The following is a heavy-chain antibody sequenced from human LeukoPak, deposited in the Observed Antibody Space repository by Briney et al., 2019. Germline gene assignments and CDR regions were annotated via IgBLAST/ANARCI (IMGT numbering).Heavy chain of an antibody. J-gene: IGHJ4*02. Sequence: PGGSLRLSCAASGFTFSSYSMNWVRQAPGKGLEWVSSISSSSSYIYYADSVKGRFTISRDNAKNSLYLQMNSLRAEDTAVYYCARDMELIPHYYFDYWGQGTLVTVSS. CDR1: GFTFSSYS. V-gene: IGHV3-21*01. D-gene: IGHD6-6*01. CDR2: ISSSSSYI. CDR3: ARDMELIPHYYFDY.